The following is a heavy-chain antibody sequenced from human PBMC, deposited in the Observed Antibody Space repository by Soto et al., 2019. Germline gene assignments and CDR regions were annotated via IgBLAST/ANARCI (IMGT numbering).Heavy chain of an antibody. CDR1: GFTFSCCA. J-gene: IGHJ5*02. CDR3: TKAYYNSSWYVSVS. V-gene: IGHV3-23*01. D-gene: IGHD6-13*01. Sequence: PGGSLRLSCAASGFTFSCCAMSWVRQALGKGLDYVSTIHGDGDYIHYADPVKGRFTISRDNSKNTLYLQMNSLRAEDTALYYCTKAYYNSSWYVSVSWGQGALVTVSS. CDR2: IHGDGDYI.